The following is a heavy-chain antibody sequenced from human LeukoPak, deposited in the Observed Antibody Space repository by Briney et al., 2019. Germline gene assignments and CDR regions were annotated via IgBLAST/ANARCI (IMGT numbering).Heavy chain of an antibody. CDR1: GFTVSSNS. CDR2: ASGSGGST. CDR3: ARRSSSWSAFDI. V-gene: IGHV3-23*01. J-gene: IGHJ3*02. D-gene: IGHD6-13*01. Sequence: GGSLRLSCAASGFTVSSNSMTWARQAPGKGLEWVSAASGSGGSTYYADSVKGRFTISRDNSQNTLFLQMNSLRAEDTAVYYCARRSSSWSAFDIWGQGAMVTVSS.